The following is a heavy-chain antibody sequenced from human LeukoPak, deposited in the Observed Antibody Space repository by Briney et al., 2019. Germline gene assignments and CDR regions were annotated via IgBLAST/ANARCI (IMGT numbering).Heavy chain of an antibody. CDR3: AKAEGAVYYDGSGYVRLAY. Sequence: GGSLRLSCAASGFNFRSYAMHWVRQAPGKGLEWVAFMEYDGSHESHTESVKGRFTISRDNSKNTLYLEMKSLRTDDTALYYCAKAEGAVYYDGSGYVRLAYWGQGTLVTVSS. V-gene: IGHV3-30*02. J-gene: IGHJ4*02. D-gene: IGHD3-22*01. CDR1: GFNFRSYA. CDR2: MEYDGSHE.